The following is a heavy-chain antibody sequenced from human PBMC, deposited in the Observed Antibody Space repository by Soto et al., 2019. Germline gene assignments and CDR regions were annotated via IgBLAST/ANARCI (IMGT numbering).Heavy chain of an antibody. J-gene: IGHJ2*01. V-gene: IGHV1-69*13. Sequence: SVKVSCKASGGTFRSYAISWVRQAPGQGLEWMGGIIPIFGTANYAQKFQGRVTITADESTSTAYMELSSLRSEDTAVYYCARTAGYCSGGSCYAGNWYFDLWGRGTLVTVSS. CDR3: ARTAGYCSGGSCYAGNWYFDL. CDR1: GGTFRSYA. CDR2: IIPIFGTA. D-gene: IGHD2-15*01.